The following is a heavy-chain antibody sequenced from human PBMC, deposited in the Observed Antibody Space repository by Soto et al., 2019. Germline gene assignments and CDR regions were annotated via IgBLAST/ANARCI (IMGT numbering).Heavy chain of an antibody. J-gene: IGHJ4*02. Sequence: PGGSLRLSCAASGFTFSSYAMSWVRQAPGKGLEWVSAISGSGGSTYYADSVKGRFTISRDNSKNTLYLQMNSLRAEDTAVYYCAKSVLAGSGSSDDYWGQGTLVTVSS. D-gene: IGHD3-10*01. V-gene: IGHV3-23*01. CDR1: GFTFSSYA. CDR2: ISGSGGST. CDR3: AKSVLAGSGSSDDY.